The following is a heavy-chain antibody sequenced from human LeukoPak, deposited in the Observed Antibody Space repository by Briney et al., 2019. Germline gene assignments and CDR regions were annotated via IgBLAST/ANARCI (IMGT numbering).Heavy chain of an antibody. CDR3: ARTRYYYNSRSYGAPYYFDY. D-gene: IGHD3-10*01. CDR2: ISASGTT. CDR1: GDSFGSYQ. V-gene: IGHV4-4*07. Sequence: PSETLSLTCIVSGDSFGSYQWSWVRQPSGKGLEWIGRISASGTTNSNPALKSRVTMSVDSSKKQFSLKLSSGTAADTAVYYCARTRYYYNSRSYGAPYYFDYWGQGTLVTVSS. J-gene: IGHJ4*02.